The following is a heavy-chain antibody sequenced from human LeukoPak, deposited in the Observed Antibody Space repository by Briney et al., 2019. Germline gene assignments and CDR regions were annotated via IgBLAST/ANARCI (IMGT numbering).Heavy chain of an antibody. CDR2: TNPNSGNT. V-gene: IGHV1-8*03. CDR3: ARSRRITMVFDP. J-gene: IGHJ5*02. Sequence: ASVKLSCKASGSTFTSYDINWVRQATGQGLEWMGWTNPNSGNTGYAQKFQGRVTITRNTSISTAYMELSSLRSEDTAVYYCARSRRITMVFDPWGQGTLVTVSS. D-gene: IGHD3-10*01. CDR1: GSTFTSYD.